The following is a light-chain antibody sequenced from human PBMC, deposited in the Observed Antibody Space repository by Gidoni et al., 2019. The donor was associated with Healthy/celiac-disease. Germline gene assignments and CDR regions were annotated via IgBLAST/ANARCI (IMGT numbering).Light chain of an antibody. Sequence: SSELTQDPAVSVALGQTVRITCQGDSLRSYYASWYQQKPGQAPVLVIYGKNNRPSGIPDRFSCSSSGNTASLTITGAQAEDEADYYCNSRDSSGNHKMFGGGTKLTVL. J-gene: IGLJ3*02. V-gene: IGLV3-19*01. CDR2: GKN. CDR1: SLRSYY. CDR3: NSRDSSGNHKM.